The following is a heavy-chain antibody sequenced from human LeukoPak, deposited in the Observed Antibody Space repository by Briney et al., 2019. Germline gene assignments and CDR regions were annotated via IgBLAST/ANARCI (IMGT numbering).Heavy chain of an antibody. CDR2: FYPGDSDT. CDR1: GYSFTSYW. V-gene: IGHV5-51*01. D-gene: IGHD2-2*01. Sequence: GESLKISCKGSGYSFTSYWIGWVRQMPGKGLEWMGIFYPGDSDTRYSPSFQGQVTISADKSISTAYLQWSSLKASDTAMYYCARSPTKDIVVVPAAPLDYWGQGTLVTVSS. CDR3: ARSPTKDIVVVPAAPLDY. J-gene: IGHJ4*02.